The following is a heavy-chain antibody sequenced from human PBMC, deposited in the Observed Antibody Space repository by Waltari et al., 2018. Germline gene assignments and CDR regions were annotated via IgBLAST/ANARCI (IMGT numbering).Heavy chain of an antibody. J-gene: IGHJ4*02. CDR3: ARYDYAGGGVDY. CDR1: GGSISSGGYY. D-gene: IGHD4-17*01. Sequence: QVQLQESGPGLVKPSQTLSLTCTVSGGSISSGGYYWSWIRQHPGKGLEWIGYIYYSGAPLYTPPHKVQVTISVDPSKNRFPLKRGPVPARGTAVYSCARYDYAGGGVDYWGQGTLVTVSS. CDR2: IYYSGAP. V-gene: IGHV4-31*01.